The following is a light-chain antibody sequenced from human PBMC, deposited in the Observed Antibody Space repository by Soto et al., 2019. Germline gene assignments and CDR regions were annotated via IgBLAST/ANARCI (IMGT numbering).Light chain of an antibody. CDR1: QSISSD. CDR2: GAS. Sequence: DMAMTQSPATLSVSLGERATLSCRASQSISSDLAWYQQEPGQSPRLLIYGASTRATGVPARFSGSGSGTEFTLTISSLQSEDFAVYYCQQYNSWPPGLFTFGPGTKVDIK. J-gene: IGKJ3*01. V-gene: IGKV3-15*01. CDR3: QQYNSWPPGLFT.